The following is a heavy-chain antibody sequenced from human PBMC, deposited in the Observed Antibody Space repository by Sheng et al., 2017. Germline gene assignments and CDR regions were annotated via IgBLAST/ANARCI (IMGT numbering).Heavy chain of an antibody. D-gene: IGHD4-17*01. CDR1: GFTFSSYA. CDR2: ISYDGSNK. Sequence: QVQLVESGGGVVQPGRSLRLSCAASGFTFSSYAMHWVRQAPGKGLEWVAVISYDGSNKYYADSVKGRFTISRDNSKNTLYLQMNSLRAEDTAVYYCARDRHGDYDAFDIWGQGTMVTVSS. V-gene: IGHV3-30*04. CDR3: ARDRHGDYDAFDI. J-gene: IGHJ3*02.